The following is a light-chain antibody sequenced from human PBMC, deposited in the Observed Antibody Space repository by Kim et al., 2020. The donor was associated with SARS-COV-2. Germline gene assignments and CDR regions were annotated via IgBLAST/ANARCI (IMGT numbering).Light chain of an antibody. CDR2: DTS. CDR1: QGIFNY. Sequence: SASVGDRVTITCRASQGIFNYLNWYQQKPGKAPKLLLYDTSTLEIGVSSRFSGSGSGTDFTFTITNLQPDDVATYYCQHYRNLPLTFGGGTKLEI. J-gene: IGKJ4*01. V-gene: IGKV1-33*01. CDR3: QHYRNLPLT.